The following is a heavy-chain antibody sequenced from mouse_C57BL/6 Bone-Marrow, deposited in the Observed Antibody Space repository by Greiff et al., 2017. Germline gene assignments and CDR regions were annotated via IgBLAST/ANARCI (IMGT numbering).Heavy chain of an antibody. J-gene: IGHJ1*03. D-gene: IGHD1-1*01. V-gene: IGHV2-2*01. CDR3: AIITTVVAPYWYFDV. CDR2: IWSGGST. Sequence: VKLVESGPGLVQPSQRLSITCTVSGFSLTSYGVHWVRQSPGKGLEWLGVIWSGGSTDYNAAFISRLSISKDTSKSQVFFKMNSLQADDTAIYYCAIITTVVAPYWYFDVWGTGTTVTVSS. CDR1: GFSLTSYG.